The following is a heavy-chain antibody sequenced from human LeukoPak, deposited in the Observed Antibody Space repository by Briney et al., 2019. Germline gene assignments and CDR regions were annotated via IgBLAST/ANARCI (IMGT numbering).Heavy chain of an antibody. CDR2: ISGSGGST. CDR3: ASSAPSDI. V-gene: IGHV3-21*01. J-gene: IGHJ3*02. Sequence: GGSLRLSCAASGFTFSSYGLHWGRQAPGKGLEWVSAISGSGGSTYYADSVKGRFTISRDNAKHSLYLQMNSLRAEDTAVYYCASSAPSDIWGRGTMVTVSS. CDR1: GFTFSSYG.